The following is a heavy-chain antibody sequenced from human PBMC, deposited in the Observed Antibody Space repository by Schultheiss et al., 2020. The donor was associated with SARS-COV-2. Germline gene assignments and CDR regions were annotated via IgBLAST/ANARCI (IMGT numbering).Heavy chain of an antibody. CDR3: ARGAQLELRIGYYYMDV. Sequence: GGSLRLSCAASGFTFSSYGMHWVRQAPGKGLEWVSAISGSGGSTYYADSVKGRFTISRDNAKNSLYLQMNSLRDEDTAVYYCARGAQLELRIGYYYMDVWGKGTTVTVSS. V-gene: IGHV3-23*01. CDR1: GFTFSSYG. CDR2: ISGSGGST. D-gene: IGHD1-7*01. J-gene: IGHJ6*03.